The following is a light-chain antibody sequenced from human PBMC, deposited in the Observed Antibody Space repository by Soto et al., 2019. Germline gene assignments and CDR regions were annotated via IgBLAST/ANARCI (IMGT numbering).Light chain of an antibody. CDR2: EVS. V-gene: IGLV2-18*02. CDR3: RSYTSSRTYL. J-gene: IGLJ1*01. CDR1: SSDVGSYNR. Sequence: QSVLTQPPSVSGSPGQSVTISCTGTSSDVGSYNRVSWYQQPPGTAPQLMIYEVSNRPSGVPDRFSGSKSGNTASLTISGLQAEDEADYYCRSYTSSRTYLFGSGSKVTGL.